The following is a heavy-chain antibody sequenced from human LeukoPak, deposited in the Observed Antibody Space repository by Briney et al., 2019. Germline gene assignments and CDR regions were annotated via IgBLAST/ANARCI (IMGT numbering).Heavy chain of an antibody. Sequence: PETLSLTCAVYGESFSGYYWGWVRQPPGEGLGWVGEINNSVSTNYNPSLKSRVTISVDTSKNQFSLRLSSRTAADTAVYYCARGPLHYDFWSGYRRRETYYFDYWGQGTLVTVSS. D-gene: IGHD3-3*01. V-gene: IGHV4-34*01. CDR2: INNSVST. CDR1: GESFSGYY. CDR3: ARGPLHYDFWSGYRRRETYYFDY. J-gene: IGHJ4*02.